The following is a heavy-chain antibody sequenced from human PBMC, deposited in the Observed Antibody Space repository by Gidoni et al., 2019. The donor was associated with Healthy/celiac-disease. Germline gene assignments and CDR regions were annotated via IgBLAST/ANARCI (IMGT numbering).Heavy chain of an antibody. Sequence: QVQLVESGGGVVQPGRSLRLSCAASAFTFSSYGLHWARQAPGKGLEWVAVISYDGSNKSYADSVKGRFTISRDNSKNTLYLQMNSLRAEDTAVYYCAKDNSRGSIVVVTAIAYYFDYWGQGTLVTVSS. CDR3: AKDNSRGSIVVVTAIAYYFDY. V-gene: IGHV3-30*18. D-gene: IGHD2-21*02. J-gene: IGHJ4*02. CDR1: AFTFSSYG. CDR2: ISYDGSNK.